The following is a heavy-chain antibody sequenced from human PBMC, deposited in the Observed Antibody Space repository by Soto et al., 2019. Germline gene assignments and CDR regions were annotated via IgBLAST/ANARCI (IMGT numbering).Heavy chain of an antibody. D-gene: IGHD1-1*01. Sequence: SQTQRLTYTVSGGYIGSLGYCWSWIRKHPGKGLEWIGYIYYSGSTYYNPSLKSRVTISVDTSKNQFSLKLSSVTAADTAVYYCAKDRPLGTHAFDIWGQGTMVTVSS. V-gene: IGHV4-31*03. CDR2: IYYSGST. J-gene: IGHJ3*02. CDR3: AKDRPLGTHAFDI. CDR1: GGYIGSLGYC.